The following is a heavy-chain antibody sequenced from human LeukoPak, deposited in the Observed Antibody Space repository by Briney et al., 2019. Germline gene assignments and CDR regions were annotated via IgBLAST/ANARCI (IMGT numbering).Heavy chain of an antibody. CDR1: GFTFSSYS. J-gene: IGHJ4*02. CDR2: ISSSSSSI. V-gene: IGHV3-21*06. Sequence: GGSLRLSCVASGFTFSSYSMNWVRQAPGKGLEWVSSISSSSSSIYYADSVKGRFTISRDNSKNTLYLQMNSLRDEDTAVYYCAKGVAYCSGGSCYVDFWGQGTLVTVSS. CDR3: AKGVAYCSGGSCYVDF. D-gene: IGHD2-15*01.